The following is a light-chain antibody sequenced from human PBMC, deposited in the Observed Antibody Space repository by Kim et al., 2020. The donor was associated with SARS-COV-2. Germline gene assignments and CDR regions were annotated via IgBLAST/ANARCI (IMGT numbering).Light chain of an antibody. CDR2: RNN. CDR1: TSDIGSNY. J-gene: IGLJ3*02. V-gene: IGLV1-47*01. Sequence: QPVLTQPSSASGTPGQRVTISCSGSTSDIGSNYVYWYQQLPGTAPKLLIYRNNQRPSGVPDRFSVSKSGTSASLAISGLRSDDEADYYCAPWDDSLNGPVFGGGTQLTVL. CDR3: APWDDSLNGPV.